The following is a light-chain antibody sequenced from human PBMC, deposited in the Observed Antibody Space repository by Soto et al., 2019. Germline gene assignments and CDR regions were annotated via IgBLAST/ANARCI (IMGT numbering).Light chain of an antibody. V-gene: IGKV1-27*01. CDR1: QSVSST. J-gene: IGKJ1*01. Sequence: MTQSPATLSVSPGESASLSCRASQSVSSTVAWYQQKPGKVPKLLIYAASTLQSGVPSRFSGSGSGTDFTLTISSLQPEDVATYYCQKYNSARWTVGQGTKVDIK. CDR3: QKYNSARWT. CDR2: AAS.